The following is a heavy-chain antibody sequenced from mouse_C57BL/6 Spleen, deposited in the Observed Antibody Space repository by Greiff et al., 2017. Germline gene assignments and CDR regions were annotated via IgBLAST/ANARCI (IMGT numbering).Heavy chain of an antibody. CDR2: IEPETGGT. CDR1: GYTFTDYE. V-gene: IGHV1-15*01. J-gene: IGHJ1*03. CDR3: TTWGNYWYFDV. D-gene: IGHD2-1*01. Sequence: QVQLQQSGAELVRPGASVTLSCKASGYTFTDYEMHWVKQTPVHGLEWIGAIEPETGGTAYNQKFKGQAILTADKSSSTAYMELRSLTSEDSAVYYCTTWGNYWYFDVWGTGTTVTVSS.